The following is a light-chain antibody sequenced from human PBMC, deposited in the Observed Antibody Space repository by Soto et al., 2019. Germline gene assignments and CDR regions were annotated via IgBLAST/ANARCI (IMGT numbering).Light chain of an antibody. CDR1: QRLYGY. CDR2: AAS. CDR3: QQSYTTPRT. V-gene: IGKV1-39*01. J-gene: IGKJ5*01. Sequence: DIQMTQSPSSLSASVGDRVTIPCRASQRLYGYLNWYQQKPGKAPNLLIFAASSLQSGSPLRFSGSGSATGFPLTRSKLPPEDFATYYCQQSYTTPRTVGRRTRLEI.